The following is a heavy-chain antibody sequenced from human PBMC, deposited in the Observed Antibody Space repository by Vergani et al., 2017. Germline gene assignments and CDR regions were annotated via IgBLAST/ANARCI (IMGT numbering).Heavy chain of an antibody. V-gene: IGHV1-2*06. Sequence: QVQLVQSGAEVKKPGASVKVSCKASGYTFTGYYMHWVRQAPGQGLEWMGRINPNSGGTNYAQKFQGRVTMTRDTSISTAYMELSRLRSDDTAVYYCARGAVRVVPAAITRFDPWGQGTLVTVSS. J-gene: IGHJ5*02. CDR2: INPNSGGT. D-gene: IGHD2-2*02. CDR1: GYTFTGYY. CDR3: ARGAVRVVPAAITRFDP.